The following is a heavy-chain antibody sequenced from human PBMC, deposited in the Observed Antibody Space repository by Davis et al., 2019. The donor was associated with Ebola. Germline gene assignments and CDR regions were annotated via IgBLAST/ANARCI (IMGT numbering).Heavy chain of an antibody. CDR2: IIPILGIA. J-gene: IGHJ4*02. CDR3: ARGPHNNGWLEGY. Sequence: SVKVSCKASGDTFSNYAFNWLRQAPGQGLEWMGVIIPILGIANYAQKFQGRVTMTWDTSTSTVYMQLSSLRSEDTAVYYCARGPHNNGWLEGYWGQGTLITVSS. D-gene: IGHD6-19*01. V-gene: IGHV1-69*10. CDR1: GDTFSNYA.